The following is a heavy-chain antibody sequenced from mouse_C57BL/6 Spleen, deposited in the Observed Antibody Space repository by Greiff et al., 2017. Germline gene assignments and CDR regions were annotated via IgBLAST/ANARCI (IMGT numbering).Heavy chain of an antibody. J-gene: IGHJ1*03. CDR3: GGGGSSSYWYFDG. CDR2: INPSNGGT. D-gene: IGHD1-1*01. CDR1: GYTFTSYW. Sequence: QVHVKQSGTELVKPGASVKLSCKASGYTFTSYWMHWVKQRPGQGLEWIGNINPSNGGTNYNEKFKSKATLTVDKSSSTAYMQLSSLTSEDSAVYYWGGGGSSSYWYFDGWGTGTTVTVSS. V-gene: IGHV1-53*01.